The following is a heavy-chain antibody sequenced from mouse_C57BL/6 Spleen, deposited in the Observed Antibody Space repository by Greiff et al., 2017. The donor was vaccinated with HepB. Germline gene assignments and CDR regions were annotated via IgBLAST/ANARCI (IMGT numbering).Heavy chain of an antibody. Sequence: VQLVESGAELARPGASVKLSCKASGYTFTSYGISWVKQRTGQGLEWIGEIYPRSGNTYYNEKFKGKATLTADKSSSTAYMELRSLTSEDSAVYFCARRYDYDAMDYWGQGTSVTVSS. J-gene: IGHJ4*01. CDR2: IYPRSGNT. V-gene: IGHV1-81*01. CDR1: GYTFTSYG. CDR3: ARRYDYDAMDY. D-gene: IGHD1-1*02.